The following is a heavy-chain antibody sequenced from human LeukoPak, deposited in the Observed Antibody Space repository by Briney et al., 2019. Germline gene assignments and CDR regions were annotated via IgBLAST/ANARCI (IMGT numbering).Heavy chain of an antibody. CDR2: IYYSGST. J-gene: IGHJ4*02. CDR1: GGSISSYY. V-gene: IGHV4-59*01. Sequence: PSETLSLTCTVSGGSISSYYWSWIRQPPGKGLEWIGYIYYSGSTNYNPSLKSRVTISVDTSKNQFSLNLSSVTAADTAVYYCAREYSGYVPYFDYWGQGTLVTVSS. CDR3: AREYSGYVPYFDY. D-gene: IGHD5-12*01.